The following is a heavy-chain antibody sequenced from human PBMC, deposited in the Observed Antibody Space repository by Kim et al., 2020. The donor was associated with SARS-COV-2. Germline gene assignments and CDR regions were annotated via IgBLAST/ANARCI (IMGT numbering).Heavy chain of an antibody. D-gene: IGHD1-26*01. CDR2: ST. J-gene: IGHJ4*02. CDR3: SRSTVGAYFDY. Sequence: STYCADSVKGRFTISRDIHKNTVYLQMNGLRADDTAVYYCSRSTVGAYFDYWGQGSLVSVSS. V-gene: IGHV3-53*01.